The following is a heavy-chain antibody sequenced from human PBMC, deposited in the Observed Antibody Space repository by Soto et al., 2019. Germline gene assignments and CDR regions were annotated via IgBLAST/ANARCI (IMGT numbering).Heavy chain of an antibody. V-gene: IGHV1-18*01. D-gene: IGHD6-6*01. J-gene: IGHJ6*02. Sequence: ASVKVSCKASGYTFITYGISWVRQAPGQRLEWMGWISSYNGNTNYAQKLQGRVTMTTDTSTTTAYMKLRSLRSDDTAVYYCARDRPTSSIRARDYYYAMDVWGQGTTVTVSS. CDR1: GYTFITYG. CDR2: ISSYNGNT. CDR3: ARDRPTSSIRARDYYYAMDV.